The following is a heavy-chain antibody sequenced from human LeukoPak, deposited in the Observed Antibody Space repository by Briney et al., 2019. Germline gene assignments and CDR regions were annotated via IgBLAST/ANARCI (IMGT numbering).Heavy chain of an antibody. V-gene: IGHV4-34*01. J-gene: IGHJ5*02. D-gene: IGHD2-2*02. CDR2: INHSGST. CDR3: ATQQDIVVVPAAIGGWFDP. CDR1: GGSFSGYY. Sequence: SETLSLTCAVYGGSFSGYYWSWIRQPPGKRLEWIGEINHSGSTNYNPSLKSRVTISVDTSKNQFSLKLSSVTAADTAVYYCATQQDIVVVPAAIGGWFDPWGQGTLVTVSS.